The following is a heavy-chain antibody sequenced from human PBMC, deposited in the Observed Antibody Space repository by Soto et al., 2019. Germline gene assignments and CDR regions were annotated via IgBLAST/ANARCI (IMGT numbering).Heavy chain of an antibody. D-gene: IGHD3-3*01. J-gene: IGHJ4*02. V-gene: IGHV5-51*01. CDR1: GYSFTSYW. CDR3: ATQRGKAIFGPLDY. Sequence: GESLKISCKGSGYSFTSYWIGWVRQMPGKGPEWMGIIYPGDSDTRYSPSFQGQVTISADKSITTAYMELSRLRSDDTAVYYCATQRGKAIFGPLDYWGQGTLVTVSS. CDR2: IYPGDSDT.